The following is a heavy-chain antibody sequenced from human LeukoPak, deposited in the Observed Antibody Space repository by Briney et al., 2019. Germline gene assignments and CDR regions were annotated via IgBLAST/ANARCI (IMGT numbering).Heavy chain of an antibody. Sequence: ASVKVSRKASGGTFSSYAISWVRQAPGQGLEWMGGIIPIFGTANYAQKFQGRVTITADESTSTAYMELSSLRSEDTAVYYCARSGSSSTSPEVDPYYYYYGMDVWGQGTTVTVSS. CDR3: ARSGSSSTSPEVDPYYYYYGMDV. CDR1: GGTFSSYA. D-gene: IGHD2-2*01. CDR2: IIPIFGTA. V-gene: IGHV1-69*13. J-gene: IGHJ6*02.